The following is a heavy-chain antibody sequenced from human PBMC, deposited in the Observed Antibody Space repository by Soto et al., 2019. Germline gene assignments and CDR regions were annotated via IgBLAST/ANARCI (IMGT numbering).Heavy chain of an antibody. CDR3: ARPITMVRGVIINLDY. J-gene: IGHJ4*02. Sequence: EVQLVQSGAEVKKPGESLKISCKGSGYSFTSYWIGWVRQMPGKGLEWMGIIYPGDSDTRYSPSFQGQVTISADKSISTAYLQWSSLKASDTAMYYCARPITMVRGVIINLDYWGQGTLVTVSS. D-gene: IGHD3-10*01. CDR2: IYPGDSDT. V-gene: IGHV5-51*03. CDR1: GYSFTSYW.